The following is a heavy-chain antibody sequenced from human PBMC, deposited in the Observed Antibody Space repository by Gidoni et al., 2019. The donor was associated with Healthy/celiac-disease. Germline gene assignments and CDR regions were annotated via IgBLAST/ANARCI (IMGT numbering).Heavy chain of an antibody. CDR2: IIPILGIA. CDR1: GGTFSSYT. J-gene: IGHJ4*02. Sequence: EVKKPGSSVKVSCKASGGTFSSYTISWVRQAPGQGLEWMGRIIPILGIANYAQKFQGRVTITADKSTSTAYMELSSMRSEDTAVYYCATFLSIAARQVRQGYWGQGTLVTVSS. V-gene: IGHV1-69*02. CDR3: ATFLSIAARQVRQGY. D-gene: IGHD6-6*01.